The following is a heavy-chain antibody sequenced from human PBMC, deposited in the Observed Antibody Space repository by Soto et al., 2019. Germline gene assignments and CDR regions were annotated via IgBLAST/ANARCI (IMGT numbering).Heavy chain of an antibody. J-gene: IGHJ4*02. Sequence: QVPLVQSGAEVKKPGASVKVSCKASGYTFTSYAMHWVRQAPGQRLEWMGWINAGNGNTKYSQKFQGRVTITRDTSARTAYMELSSLRSEDTAVYYCARDRFYSSGWFSPNDYWGQGTLVTVSS. D-gene: IGHD6-19*01. CDR2: INAGNGNT. CDR3: ARDRFYSSGWFSPNDY. CDR1: GYTFTSYA. V-gene: IGHV1-3*01.